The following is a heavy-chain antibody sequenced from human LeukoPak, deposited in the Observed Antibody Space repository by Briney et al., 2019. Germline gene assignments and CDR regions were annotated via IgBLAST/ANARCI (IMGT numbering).Heavy chain of an antibody. CDR3: AKRSSGWYGDY. CDR2: ISGSGGNT. J-gene: IGHJ4*02. D-gene: IGHD6-19*01. CDR1: GFTFSSYA. V-gene: IGHV3-23*01. Sequence: GGSLRLSCAASGFTFSSYAMSWFRQAQGKGLEWVSAISGSGGNTYYADSVKGRFTISRDNSKNTLYLHMNSLRAEDTAVYFCAKRSSGWYGDYWGQGTLVTVSS.